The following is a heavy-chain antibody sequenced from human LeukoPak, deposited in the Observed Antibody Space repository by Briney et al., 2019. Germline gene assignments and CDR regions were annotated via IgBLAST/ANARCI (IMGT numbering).Heavy chain of an antibody. CDR1: GYTFTSYD. D-gene: IGHD2-15*01. CDR2: MNPNSGNT. V-gene: IGHV1-8*01. CDR3: ARGRYCSGGSCYSHFVY. J-gene: IGHJ4*02. Sequence: ASVKVSCKASGYTFTSYDINWVRQATGQGLEWMGWMNPNSGNTGYAQKFQGRVTTTRNTSISTAYMELSSLRSEDTAVYYCARGRYCSGGSCYSHFVYWGQGTLVTVSS.